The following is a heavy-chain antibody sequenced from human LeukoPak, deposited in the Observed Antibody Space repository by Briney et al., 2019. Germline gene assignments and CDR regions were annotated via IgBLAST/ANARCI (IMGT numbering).Heavy chain of an antibody. CDR1: GFTFSSYG. CDR3: ARLPNDFWSGYDGTYFDY. CDR2: ISYDGSNK. V-gene: IGHV3-30*03. D-gene: IGHD3-3*01. Sequence: GRSLRLSCAASGFTFSSYGMHWVRQAPGKGLEWVAVISYDGSNKYYADSVKGRFTISRDNSKNTLYLQMNSLRAEDTAVYYCARLPNDFWSGYDGTYFDYWGQGTLVTVSS. J-gene: IGHJ4*02.